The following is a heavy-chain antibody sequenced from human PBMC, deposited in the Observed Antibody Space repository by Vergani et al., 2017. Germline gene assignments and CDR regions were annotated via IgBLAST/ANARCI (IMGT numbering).Heavy chain of an antibody. CDR3: ARGASGDYVSSFDY. V-gene: IGHV3-30*19. CDR1: GFTFSSYG. CDR2: ISYDGSNK. D-gene: IGHD4-17*01. Sequence: QVQLVESGGGVVQPGGSLRLSCAASGFTFSSYGMHWVRQAPGKGLEWVAFISYDGSNKYYADSVKGRFTISRDNSKNTLYLQMNSLRAEDTAVYYCARGASGDYVSSFDYWGQGTLVTVSS. J-gene: IGHJ4*02.